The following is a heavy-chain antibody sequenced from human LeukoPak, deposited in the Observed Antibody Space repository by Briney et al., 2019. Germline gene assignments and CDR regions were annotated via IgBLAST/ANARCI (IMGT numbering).Heavy chain of an antibody. Sequence: GGSLRLSCAASGFTFSSYAMHWVRQAPGKGLEWVAVISHDGSSKYYADSVKGRFTISRDNSKNTLYLQMNSLRDEDTAVYYCASKSTPQWLAIFDYWGQGTLVAVSS. CDR2: ISHDGSSK. CDR3: ASKSTPQWLAIFDY. CDR1: GFTFSSYA. J-gene: IGHJ4*02. D-gene: IGHD6-19*01. V-gene: IGHV3-30-3*01.